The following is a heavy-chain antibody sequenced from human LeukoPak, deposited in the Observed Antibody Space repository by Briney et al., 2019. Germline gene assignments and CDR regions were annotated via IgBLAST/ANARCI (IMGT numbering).Heavy chain of an antibody. CDR3: AKVQAIGVVITTPYDY. CDR2: ISGSGGST. J-gene: IGHJ4*02. D-gene: IGHD3-22*01. V-gene: IGHV3-23*01. CDR1: GFTFSSYA. Sequence: GGSLRLSCAASGFTFSSYAMSWVRQAPGKGLEWVSAISGSGGSTYYADSVKGRFTISRDNSKNTLHLQMNSLRVEDTAVYYCAKVQAIGVVITTPYDYWGQGTLVTVSS.